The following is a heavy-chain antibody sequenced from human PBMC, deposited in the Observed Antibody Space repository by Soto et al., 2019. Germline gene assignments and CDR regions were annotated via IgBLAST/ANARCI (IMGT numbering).Heavy chain of an antibody. CDR3: ARDTGGIYDF. D-gene: IGHD3-16*01. CDR2: TRNKANSYSA. V-gene: IGHV3-72*01. J-gene: IGHJ4*02. CDR1: GFSFSDYY. Sequence: GGSLRLSCAASGFSFSDYYMDWVRQVPGKGLEWVGRTRNKANSYSAEYAPPVKGRFTISRHDLEDSMYLQMNNLKTEDTAVYYCARDTGGIYDFWGQGALVTVSS.